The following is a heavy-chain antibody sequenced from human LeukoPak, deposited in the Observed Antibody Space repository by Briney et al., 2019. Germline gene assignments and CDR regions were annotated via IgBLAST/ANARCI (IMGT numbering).Heavy chain of an antibody. CDR1: GFTFSSYG. Sequence: PGRSLRLSCAASGFTFSSYGMHWVRQAPGKGLEWVAVISYDGSNKYYADSVKGRFTVSRDNSKNTPYLQMNSLRAEDTAVYYCAKEREAGSGNIAFDYWGQGTLVTVSS. CDR3: AKEREAGSGNIAFDY. V-gene: IGHV3-30*18. CDR2: ISYDGSNK. D-gene: IGHD3-10*01. J-gene: IGHJ4*02.